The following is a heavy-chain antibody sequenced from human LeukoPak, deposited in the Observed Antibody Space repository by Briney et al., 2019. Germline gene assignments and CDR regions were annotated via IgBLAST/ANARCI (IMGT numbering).Heavy chain of an antibody. J-gene: IGHJ4*02. CDR3: AKAWGYYYDSSGLDY. CDR2: ISYDGSNK. D-gene: IGHD3-22*01. CDR1: GFTFSSYS. Sequence: GGSLRLSCAASGFTFSSYSMHWVRQAPGKGLEWVAVISYDGSNKYYADSVKGRFTISRDNSKNTLYLQMNSLRAEDTAVYYCAKAWGYYYDSSGLDYWGQGTLVTVSS. V-gene: IGHV3-30*18.